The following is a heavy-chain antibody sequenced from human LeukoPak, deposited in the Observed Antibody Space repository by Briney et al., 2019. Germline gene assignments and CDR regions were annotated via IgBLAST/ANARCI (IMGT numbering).Heavy chain of an antibody. CDR2: INTNTGTP. V-gene: IGHV7-4-1*02. Sequence: GSVKVSCKASGYTFTDYALHWVRQAPGQGLEWRGWINTNTGTPTYAQDFTGRLVFSLDTSVNTTSLQISSLKPEDTAVYYCARLVVSALDALDICGQGTMVTVSS. D-gene: IGHD6-6*01. J-gene: IGHJ3*02. CDR1: GYTFTDYA. CDR3: ARLVVSALDALDI.